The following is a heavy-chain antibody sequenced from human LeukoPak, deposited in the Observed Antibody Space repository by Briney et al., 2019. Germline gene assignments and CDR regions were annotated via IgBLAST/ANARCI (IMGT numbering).Heavy chain of an antibody. CDR1: GYSFTNYW. CDR2: IDPGDSET. V-gene: IGHV5-51*01. D-gene: IGHD3-10*01. CDR3: ARLKAGHEITSWYFDL. J-gene: IGHJ2*01. Sequence: GESLKISCQGSGYSFTNYWIGWVRQKSGKGLEWMGIIDPGDSETTYSPSFQGQVTISADKSISTAYLQWNSLKASDTAMYYCARLKAGHEITSWYFDLWGRGSRVTVSP.